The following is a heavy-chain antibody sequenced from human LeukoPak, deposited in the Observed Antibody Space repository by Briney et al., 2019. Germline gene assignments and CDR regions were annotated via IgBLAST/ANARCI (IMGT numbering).Heavy chain of an antibody. CDR1: GFTFSNAW. J-gene: IGHJ4*02. CDR3: TTDLDIVVVVAADEGDY. Sequence: PGGSLRLSCAASGFTFSNAWMSWVRQAPGKGLEWVGRIKSKTDDGTTDYAAHVKGRFTISRDDSKNTLYLQMNSLKNEDTAVYYCTTDLDIVVVVAADEGDYWGQGTLVTVSS. CDR2: IKSKTDDGTT. D-gene: IGHD2-15*01. V-gene: IGHV3-15*01.